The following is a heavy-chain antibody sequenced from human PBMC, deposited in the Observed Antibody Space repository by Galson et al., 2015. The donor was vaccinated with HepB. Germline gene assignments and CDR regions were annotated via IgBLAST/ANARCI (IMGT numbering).Heavy chain of an antibody. J-gene: IGHJ3*02. D-gene: IGHD5/OR15-5a*01. CDR2: IKQDESER. CDR3: ARIVYPHLGAYDI. Sequence: SLRLSCAAAGFAFSTYWMSWVRQAPGKGLEWVANIKQDESERYYVDSVKGRFTISRDNAKKSLYLQMNSLRAEDTAVYYCARIVYPHLGAYDIWGQGTMVTVSS. CDR1: GFAFSTYW. V-gene: IGHV3-7*03.